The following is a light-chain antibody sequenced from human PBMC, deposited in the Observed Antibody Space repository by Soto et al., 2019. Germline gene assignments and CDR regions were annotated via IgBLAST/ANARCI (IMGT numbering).Light chain of an antibody. CDR3: QQRTTWPWT. V-gene: IGKV3-11*01. CDR1: QRIFGY. CDR2: DTS. Sequence: PGERATLSCRASQRIFGYVIWYQQRPGQAPSLLMYDTSTRPTGTPGRFRGSGSGTDFTLTISSLEPEDFAVYYCQQRTTWPWTFGQGTKVEIK. J-gene: IGKJ1*01.